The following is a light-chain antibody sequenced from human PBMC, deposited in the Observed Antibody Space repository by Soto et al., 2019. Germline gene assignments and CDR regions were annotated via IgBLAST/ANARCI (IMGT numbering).Light chain of an antibody. CDR2: AAS. CDR1: QGIRND. V-gene: IGKV1-17*01. CDR3: LQPNTYPFT. J-gene: IGKJ2*01. Sequence: DIQMTQSPSSLPASVGDRVTIICRASQGIRNDLGWYQQKPGKAPKRLIYAASSLDGGVPSRFSGSGSGTEFTLKTSRLPPEDFATYYCLQPNTYPFTFGQGTQLEIK.